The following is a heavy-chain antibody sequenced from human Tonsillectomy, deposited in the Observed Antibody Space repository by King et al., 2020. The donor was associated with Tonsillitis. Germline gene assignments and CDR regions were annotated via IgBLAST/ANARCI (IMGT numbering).Heavy chain of an antibody. Sequence: QLVQSGGGLVQPGGSLRLSCAASGFTFSSYAMSWVRQAPGKGLEWVSVIYSGGSSTYYADSVKGRFTISRDNSKNTLYLQMNSLRAEDTAVYYCAKGSAKYFQHWGQGTLVTVSS. CDR1: GFTFSSYA. V-gene: IGHV3-23*03. D-gene: IGHD2-15*01. J-gene: IGHJ1*01. CDR2: IYSGGSST. CDR3: AKGSAKYFQH.